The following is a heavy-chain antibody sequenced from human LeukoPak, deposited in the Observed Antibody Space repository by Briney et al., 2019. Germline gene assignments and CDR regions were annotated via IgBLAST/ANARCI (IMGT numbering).Heavy chain of an antibody. CDR1: GFTFSDYA. J-gene: IGHJ4*02. D-gene: IGHD3-3*01. V-gene: IGHV3-23*01. CDR3: ARDFTPEWFDIH. Sequence: PGGSLRLSCGASGFTFSDYAMTWVRQAPGKGLEWVSDISGSGGSIYYADSVKGRFTISRDNSKNTVYLQMNSLRADDTAVYYCARDFTPEWFDIHWGQGTLVTVS. CDR2: ISGSGGSI.